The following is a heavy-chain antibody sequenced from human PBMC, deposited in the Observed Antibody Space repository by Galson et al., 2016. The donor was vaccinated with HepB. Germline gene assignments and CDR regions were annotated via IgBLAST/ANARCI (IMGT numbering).Heavy chain of an antibody. Sequence: SVKVSCKASGYTFISYAMHWVRQAPGQRLEWMGWINADNGNTKYSKRFQRRLTISTDTSASTVYMQLTSLTSEDTAVYYCARGSGAGYTYPDNWGQGTLVTVSA. CDR2: INADNGNT. V-gene: IGHV1-3*01. D-gene: IGHD5-18*01. CDR3: ARGSGAGYTYPDN. CDR1: GYTFISYA. J-gene: IGHJ4*02.